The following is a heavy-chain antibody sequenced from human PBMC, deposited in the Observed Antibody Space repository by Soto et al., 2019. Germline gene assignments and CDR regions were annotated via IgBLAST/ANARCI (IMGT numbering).Heavy chain of an antibody. Sequence: SETLSLTCAVYGGSFSGYYWSWIRQPPGKGLEWIGEINHSGSTNYNPSLKSRVTISVDTSKNQFSLKLSSVTAADTAAYYCAKQAGYGSGSYYKINWFDPWGQGTLVTVSS. CDR1: GGSFSGYY. CDR2: INHSGST. V-gene: IGHV4-34*01. CDR3: AKQAGYGSGSYYKINWFDP. D-gene: IGHD3-10*01. J-gene: IGHJ5*02.